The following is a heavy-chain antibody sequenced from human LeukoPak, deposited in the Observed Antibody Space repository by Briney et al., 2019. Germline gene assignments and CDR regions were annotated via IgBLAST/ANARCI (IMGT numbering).Heavy chain of an antibody. Sequence: PSETLSLTCTVSDASVTTFSWSWLRQPAGKGLEWIGRVYSSGATKYNPSLKSRVTISADTSKNQFSLKLPSVTAADTAVYYCARDNYGSGSYKAYFDYWGHGIQVTVSS. CDR1: DASVTTFS. D-gene: IGHD3-10*01. J-gene: IGHJ4*01. CDR3: ARDNYGSGSYKAYFDY. CDR2: VYSSGAT. V-gene: IGHV4-4*07.